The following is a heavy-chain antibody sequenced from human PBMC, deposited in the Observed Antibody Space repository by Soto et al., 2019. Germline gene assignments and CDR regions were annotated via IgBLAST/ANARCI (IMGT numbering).Heavy chain of an antibody. Sequence: QVQLQQWGIKLSKPSETLSLTCAVYGGSFSGYYWSWIRQPPGKGLEWIGEIDHSGGTNYNASLKSRVTISADTSNYQFSLKLSSVTAADTAIYYCARGRLGGAANWGQGTLVTVSS. CDR2: IDHSGGT. CDR1: GGSFSGYY. J-gene: IGHJ4*02. D-gene: IGHD3-16*01. V-gene: IGHV4-34*01. CDR3: ARGRLGGAAN.